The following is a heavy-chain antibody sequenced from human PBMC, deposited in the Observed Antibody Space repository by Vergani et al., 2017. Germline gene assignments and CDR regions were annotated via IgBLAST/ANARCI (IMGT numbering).Heavy chain of an antibody. CDR2: INHSGST. V-gene: IGHV4-34*01. CDR1: GGSFSGYY. D-gene: IGHD6-13*01. CDR3: AGASGIAAGVFDY. Sequence: QVQLQQWGAGLLKPSETLSLTCAVYGGSFSGYYWSWIRQPPGKGLEWIGEINHSGSTNYNPSLKSRVTISVDTSKNQFSLKLSSVTAADTTVYYCAGASGIAAGVFDYWGQGTLVTVSS. J-gene: IGHJ4*02.